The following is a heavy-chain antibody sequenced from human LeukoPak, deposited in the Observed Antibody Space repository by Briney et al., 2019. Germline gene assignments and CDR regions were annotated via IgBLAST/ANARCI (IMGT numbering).Heavy chain of an antibody. CDR1: GFTFNKNG. V-gene: IGHV3-23*01. J-gene: IGHJ4*02. D-gene: IGHD3-9*01. Sequence: PGGSLRLSCAASGFTFNKNGMSWVRQAPGKGLEWVSGISGSGDSTYYADSVKGRFTISRDNSKNTLYLQMSSLRAEDTAVYYCVKDRRYYDILTGHFAHQYSFDYWGQGTLVTVSS. CDR2: ISGSGDST. CDR3: VKDRRYYDILTGHFAHQYSFDY.